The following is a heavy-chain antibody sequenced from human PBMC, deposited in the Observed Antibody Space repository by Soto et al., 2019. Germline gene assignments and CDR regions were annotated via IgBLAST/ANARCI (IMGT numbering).Heavy chain of an antibody. J-gene: IGHJ6*02. CDR3: ARDHGFGESDG. CDR2: ISAYNGNT. V-gene: IGHV1-18*01. Sequence: QVQLVQSGAEVKKPGASVKVSCKASGYSFTSYGISWVRQAPGQGLEWMGWISAYNGNTNYAQKLQGRVTMTTNTSTSTAYRERMSLRSAETAVGSCARDHGFGESDGWGQGTTVTVSS. CDR1: GYSFTSYG. D-gene: IGHD3-10*01.